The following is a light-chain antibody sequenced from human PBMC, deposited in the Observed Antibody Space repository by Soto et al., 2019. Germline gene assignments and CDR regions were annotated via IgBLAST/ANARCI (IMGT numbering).Light chain of an antibody. V-gene: IGLV2-23*01. CDR3: CSYGGSSTYV. CDR1: SSNVGSYDL. J-gene: IGLJ1*01. Sequence: QSALTQPASVSGSPGQSITISCTGTSSNVGSYDLVSWYQQHPGKAPKVMIYEATKRPSGVSNRFSGSKSGNTASLTISGLQAEDEADYYCCSYGGSSTYVFGTGTKVTVL. CDR2: EAT.